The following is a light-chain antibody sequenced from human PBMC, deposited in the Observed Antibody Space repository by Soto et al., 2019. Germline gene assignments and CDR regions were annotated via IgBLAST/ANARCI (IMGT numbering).Light chain of an antibody. V-gene: IGKV3-11*01. CDR2: DAS. CDR3: QQRYKWPLT. J-gene: IGKJ4*01. CDR1: QSLGSL. Sequence: EIVLTQSPATLSLSPGERATLSCRASQSLGSLLAWFQQKPGQAPRLLIYDASNRATGIPARFGGSGSGTDFILTISSLEPEDFAVYYCQQRYKWPLTFGGGTKVEIK.